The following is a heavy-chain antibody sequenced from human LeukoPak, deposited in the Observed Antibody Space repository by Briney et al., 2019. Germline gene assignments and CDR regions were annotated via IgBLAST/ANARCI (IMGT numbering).Heavy chain of an antibody. D-gene: IGHD3-3*01. V-gene: IGHV4-61*02. J-gene: IGHJ3*02. CDR2: IYTSGST. CDR1: GGSISSGSYY. CDR3: ATEMYYDFWSGYYRFVDAFDI. Sequence: SETLSLTCTVSGGSISSGSYYWSWIRQPAGKGLEWIGRIYTSGSTNYNPSLKSRVTISVDTSKNQFSLKLSSVTAADTAVYYRATEMYYDFWSGYYRFVDAFDIWGQGTMVTVSS.